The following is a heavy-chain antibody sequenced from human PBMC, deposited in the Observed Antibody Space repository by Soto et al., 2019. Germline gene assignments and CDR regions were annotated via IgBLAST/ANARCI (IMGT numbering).Heavy chain of an antibody. CDR3: ARGIPTTRIFDY. D-gene: IGHD4-17*01. J-gene: IGHJ4*02. V-gene: IGHV4-34*01. CDR2: INHSGST. Sequence: SETLSLTCAVYGGSFSGYYWSWIRQPPGKGLEWIGEINHSGSTNYNPSLKSRVTISVDTSKNQFSLKLSSVTAADTAVYYCARGIPTTRIFDYWGQGTLVTVSS. CDR1: GGSFSGYY.